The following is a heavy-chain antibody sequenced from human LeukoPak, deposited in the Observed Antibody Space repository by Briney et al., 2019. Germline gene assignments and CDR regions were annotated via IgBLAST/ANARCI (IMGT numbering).Heavy chain of an antibody. V-gene: IGHV3-30*04. Sequence: GGSLRLSCAASGFTFSTYTMHWVRQAPGKGLEWVAVISYDGSNQNYADSVKGRFTTSRDNSKNTLYLQMNSLRAEDTAVYYCARAGYYGMDVWGQGTTVTVSS. J-gene: IGHJ6*02. CDR2: ISYDGSNQ. CDR3: ARAGYYGMDV. CDR1: GFTFSTYT.